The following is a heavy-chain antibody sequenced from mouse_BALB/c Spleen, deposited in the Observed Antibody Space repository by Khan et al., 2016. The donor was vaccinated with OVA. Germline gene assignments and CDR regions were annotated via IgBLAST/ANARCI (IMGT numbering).Heavy chain of an antibody. CDR3: ARRYYYGQWYFDV. D-gene: IGHD1-1*01. Sequence: EVQLQESGPGLVKPSQSLSLTCTVTGYSITSDYAWNWIRQFPGNKLEWMAYISYSGSTSSNPSLKSRISVTRDTSKNKFFLQLNSVTTEDTATYYCARRYYYGQWYFDVWGAGTTVTVSS. CDR1: GYSITSDYA. V-gene: IGHV3-2*02. CDR2: ISYSGST. J-gene: IGHJ1*01.